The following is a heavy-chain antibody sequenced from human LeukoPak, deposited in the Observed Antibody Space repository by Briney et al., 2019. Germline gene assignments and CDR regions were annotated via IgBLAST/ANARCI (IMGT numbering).Heavy chain of an antibody. J-gene: IGHJ4*02. Sequence: AGGSLRLSCAASGFTFSSYSMNWVRQAPGKGLEWVSSISSSSSYTYYADSVKGRFTISRDNAKNSLYLQMNSLRAEDTAVYYCARDPAKYSGSYEAGSDDYWGQGTLVTVSS. CDR1: GFTFSSYS. V-gene: IGHV3-21*01. CDR3: ARDPAKYSGSYEAGSDDY. D-gene: IGHD1-26*01. CDR2: ISSSSSYT.